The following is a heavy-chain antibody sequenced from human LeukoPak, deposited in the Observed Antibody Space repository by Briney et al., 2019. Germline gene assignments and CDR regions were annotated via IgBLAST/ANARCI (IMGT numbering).Heavy chain of an antibody. Sequence: GGSLRLSCAASGFTLSTYAMHWVRQAPGKGLEWVAGVSYDGTHIYYADSVKGRFTISRDSSKNTLYLRMNSLRTEDTAVYYCARGTGAQSGYDFLFDYWGQGTLVTVSS. J-gene: IGHJ4*02. V-gene: IGHV3-30-3*01. D-gene: IGHD5-12*01. CDR1: GFTLSTYA. CDR2: VSYDGTHI. CDR3: ARGTGAQSGYDFLFDY.